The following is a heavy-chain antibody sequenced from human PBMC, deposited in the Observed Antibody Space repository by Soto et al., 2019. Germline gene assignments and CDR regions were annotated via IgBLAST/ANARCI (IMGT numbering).Heavy chain of an antibody. D-gene: IGHD3-10*01. J-gene: IGHJ4*02. CDR1: GSTFSSYA. Sequence: PRGSLRLSCAASGSTFSSYAMSLVRQAPGKGLELVSAISGSGGSTCYADSVKGGFTISRDNSKNTLYLQMNSLRAEDTAVYYCAKETNTGSTYYYGSGSYGPLHPGFDYRGQGALVTVSS. V-gene: IGHV3-23*01. CDR2: ISGSGGST. CDR3: AKETNTGSTYYYGSGSYGPLHPGFDY.